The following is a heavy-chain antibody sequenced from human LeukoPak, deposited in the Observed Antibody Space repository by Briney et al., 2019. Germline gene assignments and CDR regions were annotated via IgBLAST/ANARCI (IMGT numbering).Heavy chain of an antibody. CDR3: ARREVVTAIDY. V-gene: IGHV4-39*01. CDR1: GGSISSSSYY. D-gene: IGHD2-21*02. J-gene: IGHJ4*02. CDR2: IYYSGST. Sequence: PSETLFLTCTVSGGSISSSSYYWGWIRQPPGKGLEWIGSIYYSGSTYYNPSLKSRVTISVDTSKNQFSLKLSSVTAADTAVYYCARREVVTAIDYWGQGTLATVSS.